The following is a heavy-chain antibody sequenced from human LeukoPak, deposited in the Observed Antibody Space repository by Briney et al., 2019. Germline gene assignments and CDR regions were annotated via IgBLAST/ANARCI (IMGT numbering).Heavy chain of an antibody. CDR1: GFKFKDAW. Sequence: GGSLRLSCAASGFKFKDAWMSWVRQAPGKGLEWVGRIKSRTDGETTDYAAAVTGRFTISRDDSKNSLYLQMNSLKTEDTAVYYCTTEPRDWGQGTLVTVSS. CDR2: IKSRTDGETT. CDR3: TTEPRD. J-gene: IGHJ1*01. V-gene: IGHV3-15*01.